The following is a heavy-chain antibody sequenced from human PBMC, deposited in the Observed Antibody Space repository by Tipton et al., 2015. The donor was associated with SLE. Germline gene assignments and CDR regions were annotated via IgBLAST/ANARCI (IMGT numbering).Heavy chain of an antibody. J-gene: IGHJ3*02. D-gene: IGHD6-6*01. CDR1: GDSISSGTYY. Sequence: TLSLTCSVSGDSISSGTYYWAWIRQPAGKGLEWIGRIYSDGTTNYNPLLKSRVTLSVDTSKNQFSLKLSSATAADTAVYYCAVGSSSSSLDSFDIWGQGTMVTVSS. CDR3: AVGSSSSSLDSFDI. CDR2: IYSDGTT. V-gene: IGHV4-61*02.